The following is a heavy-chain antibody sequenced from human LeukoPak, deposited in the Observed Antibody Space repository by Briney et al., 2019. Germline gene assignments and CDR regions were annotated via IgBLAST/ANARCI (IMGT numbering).Heavy chain of an antibody. D-gene: IGHD4-11*01. CDR1: GFTFSSYA. Sequence: GGSLRLSCAASGFTFSSYAMHWVRQAPGKGLEWVAVISYDGSNKYYADSVKGRFTISRDNAKNSLYLQMNSLRAEDTAVYYCARVSRDFYSNYYYYYGMDVWGQGTTVTVSS. J-gene: IGHJ6*02. V-gene: IGHV3-30*04. CDR2: ISYDGSNK. CDR3: ARVSRDFYSNYYYYYGMDV.